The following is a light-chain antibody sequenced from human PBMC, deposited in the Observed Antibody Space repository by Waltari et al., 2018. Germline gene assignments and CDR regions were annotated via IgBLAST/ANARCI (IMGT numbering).Light chain of an antibody. CDR2: DVT. V-gene: IGLV2-11*01. CDR3: SSYGGTYFV. Sequence: QSAPTQPRSVSGSPGQSVTISCTGTSNDVGGYHYVSWYQHHPGEVPKLMIYDVTQRPSGVPDRFSGSKSGNTASLTISGLQADDEADYYCSSYGGTYFVFGGGTRLTVL. J-gene: IGLJ2*01. CDR1: SNDVGGYHY.